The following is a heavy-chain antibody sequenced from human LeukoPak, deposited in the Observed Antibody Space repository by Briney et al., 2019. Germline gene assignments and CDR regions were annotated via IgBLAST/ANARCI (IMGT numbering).Heavy chain of an antibody. Sequence: GGSLRLSCAASGFTFSSYAKSWVRQAPGKGLEWVSAISGSGGSTYYADSVKGRFTISRDNSKNTLYLQMNSLRAEDTAVYYCAKLPGEMATAWHFDYWGQGTLVTVSS. CDR3: AKLPGEMATAWHFDY. V-gene: IGHV3-23*01. CDR1: GFTFSSYA. CDR2: ISGSGGST. D-gene: IGHD5-24*01. J-gene: IGHJ4*02.